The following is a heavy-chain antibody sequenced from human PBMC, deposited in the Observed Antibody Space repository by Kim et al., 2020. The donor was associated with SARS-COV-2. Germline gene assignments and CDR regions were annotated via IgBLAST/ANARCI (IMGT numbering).Heavy chain of an antibody. V-gene: IGHV3-30*18. CDR1: GFTFSSYG. J-gene: IGHJ6*02. CDR3: AKDSEHLWFGYYYYGMDV. Sequence: GGSLRLSCAASGFTFSSYGMHWVRQAPGKGLEWVAVISYDGSNKYYADSVKGRFTISRDNSKNTLYLQMNSLRAEDTAVYYCAKDSEHLWFGYYYYGMDVWGQGTTVTVSS. CDR2: ISYDGSNK. D-gene: IGHD3-10*01.